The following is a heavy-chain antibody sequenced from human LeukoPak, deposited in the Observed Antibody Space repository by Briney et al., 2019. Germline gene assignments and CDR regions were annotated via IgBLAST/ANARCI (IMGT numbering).Heavy chain of an antibody. CDR1: GASISNYY. V-gene: IGHV4-59*01. CDR2: IYYSGST. CDR3: ARDSGTTGEVKFDP. D-gene: IGHD3-10*01. Sequence: PSETLSLTCTVSGASISNYYWTWIRQPPGKGLEWIGYIYYSGSTNYRPSLKSRVTISVDTSKNQVSLRLRSVTAADTAVYYCARDSGTTGEVKFDPWGQGTLVTVSS. J-gene: IGHJ5*02.